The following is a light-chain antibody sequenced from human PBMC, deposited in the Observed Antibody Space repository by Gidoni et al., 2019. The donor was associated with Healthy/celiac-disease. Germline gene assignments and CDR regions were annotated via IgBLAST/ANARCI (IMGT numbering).Light chain of an antibody. CDR3: QQYYSTLLT. J-gene: IGKJ3*01. CDR1: QSVLYSSNNKNY. Sequence: DIVMTKSPDSLAVSLGERATINCKSSQSVLYSSNNKNYLAWYQQKPGQPPKLLIYWASTRESWVPDRFIGSGSGTDFTLTISSLQAEDVAVYYCQQYYSTLLTFGPGTKVDIK. CDR2: WAS. V-gene: IGKV4-1*01.